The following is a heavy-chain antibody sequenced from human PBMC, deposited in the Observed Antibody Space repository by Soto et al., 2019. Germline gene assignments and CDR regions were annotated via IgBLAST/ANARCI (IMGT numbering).Heavy chain of an antibody. CDR3: ASLSLDYDDPGVYAFDI. CDR1: GYSFTSYW. D-gene: IGHD4-17*01. CDR2: IYPGDSDT. V-gene: IGHV5-51*03. Sequence: EVQLVQSGAEVKKPGESLKISCKGSGYSFTSYWIGWVRQRPGKGLEWMGFIYPGDSDTRYSPSFQGQVTISDDKSISPACVQGSSPNASDTATYYCASLSLDYDDPGVYAFDIWGEGTTVTVSS. J-gene: IGHJ3*02.